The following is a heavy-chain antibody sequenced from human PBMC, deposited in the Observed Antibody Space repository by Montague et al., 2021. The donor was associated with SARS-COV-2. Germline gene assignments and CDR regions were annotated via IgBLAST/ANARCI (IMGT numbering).Heavy chain of an antibody. CDR2: VKHSGDT. V-gene: IGHV4-34*01. J-gene: IGHJ6*04. CDR3: ARLGGGVEPSPFLGPGPFYYHSYSDV. D-gene: IGHD2/OR15-2a*01. Sequence: SETLSLTCAVRGGSFSGYSWIWIRQPPGKGLQWIGEVKHSGDTKYNTSLKSRVAISIDTSKNQFSLKLSSVTAPDTAVYYCARLGGGVEPSPFLGPGPFYYHSYSDVWGKGATVTGSS. CDR1: GGSFSGYS.